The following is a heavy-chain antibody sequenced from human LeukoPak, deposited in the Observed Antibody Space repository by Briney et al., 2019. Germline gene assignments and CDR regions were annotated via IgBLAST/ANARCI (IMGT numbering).Heavy chain of an antibody. CDR2: IYYSGST. CDR3: ARSYYYFDY. Sequence: SETLCLTCTVSGDSISSYYWSWIRQPPGKGLEWIGYIYYSGSTDYNPSLKSRLTISVDTSKNQFSLKLSSVTAADTAVYYCARSYYYFDYWGQGTLVTVSS. CDR1: GDSISSYY. V-gene: IGHV4-59*01. D-gene: IGHD2-8*01. J-gene: IGHJ4*02.